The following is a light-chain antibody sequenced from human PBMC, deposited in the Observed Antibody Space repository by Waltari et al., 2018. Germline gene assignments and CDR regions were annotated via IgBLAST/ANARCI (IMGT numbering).Light chain of an antibody. J-gene: IGKJ2*03. V-gene: IGKV1-12*01. Sequence: DIQMTQSPSSVSASVGHRVTITCRASQDINKWLAWFQQTPGKAPKLLIYAGSSLQSGVPSRFSGSGSGADFTLTISTLQPEDSATYYCQQAHSFPYSFGQGTKLEIK. CDR1: QDINKW. CDR2: AGS. CDR3: QQAHSFPYS.